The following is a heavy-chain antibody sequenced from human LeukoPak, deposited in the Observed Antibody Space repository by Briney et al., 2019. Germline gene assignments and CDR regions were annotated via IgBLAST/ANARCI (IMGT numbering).Heavy chain of an antibody. D-gene: IGHD6-6*01. Sequence: PGGSLRLSCAASGFTFSIYAMSWVRQAPGKGLEWVSGISGNGDKTYYADSVKGRFTISRDSSKNPLSLEMNSLRVEDTALYYCTSDKPASMKIRPVGWFDPWGQGTLVTVSS. CDR1: GFTFSIYA. V-gene: IGHV3-23*01. CDR3: TSDKPASMKIRPVGWFDP. CDR2: ISGNGDKT. J-gene: IGHJ5*02.